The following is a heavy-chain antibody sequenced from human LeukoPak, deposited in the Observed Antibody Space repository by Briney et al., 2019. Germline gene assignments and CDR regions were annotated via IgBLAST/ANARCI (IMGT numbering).Heavy chain of an antibody. V-gene: IGHV4-59*01. D-gene: IGHD3-22*01. J-gene: IGHJ5*02. CDR1: GGSISSYY. CDR2: IYYSGST. Sequence: SETLSLTCTVSGGSISSYYWSWIRRPPGKGLEWIGYIYYSGSTNYNPSLKSRVTISVDTSKNQFSLKLSSVTAADTAVYYCARVSRYYYYDSSVFAWFDPWGQGTLVTVSS. CDR3: ARVSRYYYYDSSVFAWFDP.